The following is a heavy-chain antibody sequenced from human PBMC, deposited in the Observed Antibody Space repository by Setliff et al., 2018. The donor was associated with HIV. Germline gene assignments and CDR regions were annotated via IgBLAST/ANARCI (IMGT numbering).Heavy chain of an antibody. CDR3: ARLGAVAGPFGRFDP. D-gene: IGHD6-19*01. V-gene: IGHV4-39*01. CDR1: GGFISSSSYY. Sequence: SETLSLTCTVSGGFISSSSYYWAWIRQPPGKGLEWVGHIYHTGSTYYNPSLKSRVSISVATSKSQFSLNIYSVTAADTAVYYCARLGAVAGPFGRFDPWGQGTLVTVSS. CDR2: IYHTGST. J-gene: IGHJ5*02.